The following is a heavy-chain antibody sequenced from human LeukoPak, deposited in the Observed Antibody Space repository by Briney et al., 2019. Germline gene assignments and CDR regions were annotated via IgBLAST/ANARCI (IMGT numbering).Heavy chain of an antibody. J-gene: IGHJ4*02. CDR1: GGSITTTNW. Sequence: SSGTLSLTCAVSGGSITTTNWWSRVRQPPGKGLEWIGEVHLNGATNYNPSLESRFSMSIDKSNNHLSLEVTSVTAADTAMYYCTRESGTFSPFGFWGQGTLVTVSS. V-gene: IGHV4-4*02. CDR2: VHLNGAT. CDR3: TRESGTFSPFGF. D-gene: IGHD1-26*01.